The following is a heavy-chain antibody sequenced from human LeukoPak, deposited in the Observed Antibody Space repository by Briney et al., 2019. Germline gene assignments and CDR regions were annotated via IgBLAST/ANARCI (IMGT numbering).Heavy chain of an antibody. D-gene: IGHD3-3*01. CDR2: ISSSSSYI. V-gene: IGHV3-21*01. Sequence: IPGGSLRLSCAASGFTFSSYSMNWVRQAPGKGLEWVSSISSSSSYIYYADSVKGRFTISRDNSRNSVFLQINRLRPEDTAVYYCATSIRRITISSWGQGTLVTVSS. CDR3: ATSIRRITISS. CDR1: GFTFSSYS. J-gene: IGHJ4*02.